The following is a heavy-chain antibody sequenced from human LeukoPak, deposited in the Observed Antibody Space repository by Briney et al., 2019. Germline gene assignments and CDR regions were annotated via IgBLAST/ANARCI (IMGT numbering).Heavy chain of an antibody. V-gene: IGHV3-43*01. Sequence: GGSLRLSCAASGFTFDEYTMHWVRQAPGKGLEWVSLINSDGYTTHYADSVKGRFTISRDNSKDVLYLQMNSLRTEDTAFYYCAKPRARCGSASCYFDYWGQGTLVSVSS. CDR3: AKPRARCGSASCYFDY. CDR2: INSDGYTT. J-gene: IGHJ4*02. D-gene: IGHD2-2*01. CDR1: GFTFDEYT.